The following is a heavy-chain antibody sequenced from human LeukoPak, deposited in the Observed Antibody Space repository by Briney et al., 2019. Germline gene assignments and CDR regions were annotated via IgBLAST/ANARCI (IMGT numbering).Heavy chain of an antibody. J-gene: IGHJ4*02. CDR2: ISYDGSNK. D-gene: IGHD1-26*01. V-gene: IGHV3-30-3*01. CDR3: ARGSYDFDY. Sequence: GGSLRLSCAASGFTFSSYAMHWVRQTPGKGLEWVAVISYDGSNKYYADSVKGRFTISRDNSKNTLYLQMSSLRAEDTAVYYCARGSYDFDYWGQGTLVTVSS. CDR1: GFTFSSYA.